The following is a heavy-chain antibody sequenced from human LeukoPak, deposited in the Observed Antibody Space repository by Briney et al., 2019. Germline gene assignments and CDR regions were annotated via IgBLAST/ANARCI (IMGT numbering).Heavy chain of an antibody. CDR3: ARGIAVRPYYYFGMDV. V-gene: IGHV3-53*01. J-gene: IGHJ6*02. CDR2: IYSGGST. Sequence: GGSLRLSCAASGFTFSSYAMSWVRQAPGKGLEWVSIIYSGGSTYHADSVKGRFTISRDSSKNTLYLQMNSLRAEDTAVYFCARGIAVRPYYYFGMDVWGQGTTVTVSS. D-gene: IGHD6-6*01. CDR1: GFTFSSYA.